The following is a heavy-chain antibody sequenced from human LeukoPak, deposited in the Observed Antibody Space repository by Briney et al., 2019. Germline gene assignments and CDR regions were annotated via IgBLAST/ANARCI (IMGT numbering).Heavy chain of an antibody. Sequence: GGSLRLSCAASGFIFSNYGMNWVRQAPGKGLEWVAAISASGSATSYADSVRGRFTISRDNSKSTTYLQMNSLRAEDTAVYYCAKVPSAARVIMAAENWFGPWGQGTLVTVSS. CDR3: AKVPSAARVIMAAENWFGP. D-gene: IGHD3-16*02. CDR1: GFIFSNYG. CDR2: ISASGSAT. V-gene: IGHV3-23*01. J-gene: IGHJ5*02.